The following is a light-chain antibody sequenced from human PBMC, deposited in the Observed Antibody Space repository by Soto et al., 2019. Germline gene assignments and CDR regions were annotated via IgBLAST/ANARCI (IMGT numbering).Light chain of an antibody. CDR2: EVS. Sequence: QSALTQPASVSGTLGQSVTISCTGTNSDVGRYKYVSWHQQHPGKAPKLLIYEVSDRPSGVSNRVSGSKSGNTASLTISGLQAEDEADYYCSSFTSSSVVIFGGGTKLTVL. CDR3: SSFTSSSVVI. V-gene: IGLV2-14*03. J-gene: IGLJ2*01. CDR1: NSDVGRYKY.